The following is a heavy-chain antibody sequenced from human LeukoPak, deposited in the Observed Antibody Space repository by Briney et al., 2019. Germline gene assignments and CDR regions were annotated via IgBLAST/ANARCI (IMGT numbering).Heavy chain of an antibody. D-gene: IGHD3-10*01. CDR3: AHITGWPGFDF. Sequence: SETLSLTCTVSGASIRRDHWCCSRQPPGKGLEWIGYIDNSGNTKYNPSLKSRVTISVDTSKDQFSLKLSSVPDADTAVYFCAHITGWPGFDFWGQGALVTVSS. CDR1: GASIRRDH. CDR2: IDNSGNT. J-gene: IGHJ4*02. V-gene: IGHV4-59*08.